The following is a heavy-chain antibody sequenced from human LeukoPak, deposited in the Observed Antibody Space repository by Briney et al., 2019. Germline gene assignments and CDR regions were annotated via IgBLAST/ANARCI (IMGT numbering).Heavy chain of an antibody. V-gene: IGHV3-21*01. CDR3: ARDRYDSSGYYSSTDY. Sequence: SGGSLRLSCAASGFTFSSYSMNWVRQAPGKGLEWVSSISSSSSYIYYADSVKGRFTISRDNAKNSLYLQMNSLRAKDTAVYYCARDRYDSSGYYSSTDYWGQGTLVTVSS. J-gene: IGHJ4*02. CDR2: ISSSSSYI. D-gene: IGHD3-22*01. CDR1: GFTFSSYS.